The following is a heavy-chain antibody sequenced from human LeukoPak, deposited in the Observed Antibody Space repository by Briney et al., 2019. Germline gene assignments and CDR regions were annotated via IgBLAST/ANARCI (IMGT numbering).Heavy chain of an antibody. V-gene: IGHV4-30-4*01. CDR2: IYDSGST. J-gene: IGHJ6*02. D-gene: IGHD4-17*01. CDR3: ARDRGPDYGGPGNYGMYV. CDR1: GGSISSGDYY. Sequence: SQTLSLTCTVSGGSISSGDYYWSWIRQPPGKGLEWIGYIYDSGSTYYNPSLKRRVTISVDTSKNQFALKLSSVTAADTAVYYCARDRGPDYGGPGNYGMYVWGQGTTVTVSS.